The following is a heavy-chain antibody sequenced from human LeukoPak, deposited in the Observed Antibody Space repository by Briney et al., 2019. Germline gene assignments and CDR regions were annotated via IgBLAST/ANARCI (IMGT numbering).Heavy chain of an antibody. CDR2: ISGSGGST. CDR3: AKLLVDSSSWDY. V-gene: IGHV3-23*01. Sequence: GGSLRLSCAASGFMFSSYAMSWVRQAPGKVLEWVSAISGSGGSTYYADSVKGRFTISRDNSKNTLYLQMNSLRAEDTAVYYCAKLLVDSSSWDYWGQGTLVTVSS. D-gene: IGHD6-13*01. CDR1: GFMFSSYA. J-gene: IGHJ4*02.